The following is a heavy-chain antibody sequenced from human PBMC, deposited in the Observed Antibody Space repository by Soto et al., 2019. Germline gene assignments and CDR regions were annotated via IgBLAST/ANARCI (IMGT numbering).Heavy chain of an antibody. CDR2: TSYGENYK. D-gene: IGHD3-10*01. J-gene: IGHJ4*02. CDR3: ARQGGNSGIWYFDY. V-gene: IGHV3-30*04. Sequence: QVQLVESGGGVVQPGRSLRLSCAASGFTFSGYAMHWVRQAPGKGLEWVGATSYGENYKYYADSVKGRFTSSIDNSKTTLFLQLNSLRTEDTALYYCARQGGNSGIWYFDYWGQGSLVTVSS. CDR1: GFTFSGYA.